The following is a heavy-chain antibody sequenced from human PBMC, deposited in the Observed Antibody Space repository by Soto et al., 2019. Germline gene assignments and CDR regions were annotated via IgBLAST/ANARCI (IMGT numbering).Heavy chain of an antibody. V-gene: IGHV5-51*01. CDR1: GYSFTSYW. D-gene: IGHD5-18*01. CDR3: ARRTAMVNYGMDV. CDR2: IYPGDSDT. J-gene: IGHJ6*02. Sequence: PGESLKISCKGSGYSFTSYWIGWVRQMPGKGLEWMVIIYPGDSDTRYSPSFQGLVTISADKSISTAYLQWSSLKASDTAMYYCARRTAMVNYGMDVWGQGTTVTVSS.